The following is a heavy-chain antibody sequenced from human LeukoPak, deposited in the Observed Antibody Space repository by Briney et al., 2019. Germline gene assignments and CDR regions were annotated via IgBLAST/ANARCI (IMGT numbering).Heavy chain of an antibody. Sequence: ASVKVSCKASGYTFTSYGISWVRQAPGQGLEWMGWISAYNGNTNYAQKLQGRVTMTTDTSTSTAYMELRSLRSDDTAVYYCARTPDTFYYDFWSGYPPKYYYYYMDVWGKGTTVTVSS. CDR3: ARTPDTFYYDFWSGYPPKYYYYYMDV. D-gene: IGHD3-3*01. CDR2: ISAYNGNT. V-gene: IGHV1-18*01. J-gene: IGHJ6*03. CDR1: GYTFTSYG.